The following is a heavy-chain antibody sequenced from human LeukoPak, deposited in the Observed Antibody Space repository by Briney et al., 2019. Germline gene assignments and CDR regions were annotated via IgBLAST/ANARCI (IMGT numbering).Heavy chain of an antibody. V-gene: IGHV3-15*01. Sequence: KTGGSLRLSCAASGFTFSNAWMNWVRQAPGKGLEWVGRIKSKTDGGTTDYAAPAKGRFTISRDDSKHTLYLQVNSLKTEDTALYYCTTGNWGSFSYWGQGTLVTVSS. CDR3: TTGNWGSFSY. CDR2: IKSKTDGGTT. J-gene: IGHJ4*02. CDR1: GFTFSNAW. D-gene: IGHD7-27*01.